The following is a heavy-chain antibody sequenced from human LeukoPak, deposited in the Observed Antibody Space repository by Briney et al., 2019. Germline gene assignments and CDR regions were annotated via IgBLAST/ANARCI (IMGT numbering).Heavy chain of an antibody. CDR2: IDWDDDK. CDR1: GFSLSTRGMC. Sequence: SGPTLVNPTQTLTLTCTFSGFSLSTRGMCVSWIRQPPGKALEWLSRIDWDDDKYYSTSLKTRLTISKDTSKNQVVLTMTNMDPVDTATYYCARIRSGYDGADYWGQGTLVTVSS. J-gene: IGHJ4*02. D-gene: IGHD5-12*01. V-gene: IGHV2-70*11. CDR3: ARIRSGYDGADY.